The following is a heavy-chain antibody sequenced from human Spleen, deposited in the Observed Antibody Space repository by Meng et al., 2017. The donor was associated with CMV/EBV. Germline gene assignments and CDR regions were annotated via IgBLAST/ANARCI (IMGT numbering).Heavy chain of an antibody. CDR3: ATAEDGSGYHFDN. V-gene: IGHV4-31*02. CDR2: IYYTGST. J-gene: IGHJ4*02. Sequence: VSVVSITSNGYYWSWIRQHPGKGLEWIGYIYYTGSTYHNPSLKSRLTISLDTSKNQISLKLSSVTAADTAVYYCATAEDGSGYHFDNWGQGTLVTVPQ. D-gene: IGHD3-3*01. CDR1: VVSITSNGYY.